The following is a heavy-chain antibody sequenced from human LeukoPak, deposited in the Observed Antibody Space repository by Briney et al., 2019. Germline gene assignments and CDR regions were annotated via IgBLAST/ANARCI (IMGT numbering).Heavy chain of an antibody. V-gene: IGHV1-8*03. CDR1: GYTFTSYD. J-gene: IGHJ4*02. CDR3: ARDQRTYYLGSGSYYKVGRLDF. CDR2: MSPNSGNT. Sequence: ASVKVSCKASGYTFTSYDINWVRQATGQGLEWMGWMSPNSGNTGYAQKFQGRVTITRNTSISTAYMELSSLRSEDTAVYYCARDQRTYYLGSGSYYKVGRLDFWGQGTLVTVSS. D-gene: IGHD3-10*01.